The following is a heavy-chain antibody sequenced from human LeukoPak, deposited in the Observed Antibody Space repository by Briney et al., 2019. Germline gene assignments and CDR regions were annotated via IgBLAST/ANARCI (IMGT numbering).Heavy chain of an antibody. CDR3: ARVSDTAMVYFDY. Sequence: PSETLSLTCTVSGGSINSYYWSWIRQPPGKGLEWIGYIYYSGSTNYNPSLKSRVTISVDTSKNQFSLKLSSVTAADTAVYYCARVSDTAMVYFDYWGQGTLVTVSS. CDR1: GGSINSYY. CDR2: IYYSGST. V-gene: IGHV4-59*08. J-gene: IGHJ4*02. D-gene: IGHD5-18*01.